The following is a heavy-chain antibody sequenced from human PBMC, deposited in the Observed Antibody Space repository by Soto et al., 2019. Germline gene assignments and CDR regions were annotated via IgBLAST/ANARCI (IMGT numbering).Heavy chain of an antibody. V-gene: IGHV1-2*04. Sequence: QVQLVQSGAEVKKPGASVKVSCQASGYTFTGYYIHWVRQAPGQGLEWMGWINPRTGDTHYAQEFQDWVTMTRDASISTAYMELSRLISDDTAVYYCARIPYGGSGFDYWGQGTLISVSS. CDR2: INPRTGDT. CDR1: GYTFTGYY. D-gene: IGHD5-12*01. J-gene: IGHJ4*02. CDR3: ARIPYGGSGFDY.